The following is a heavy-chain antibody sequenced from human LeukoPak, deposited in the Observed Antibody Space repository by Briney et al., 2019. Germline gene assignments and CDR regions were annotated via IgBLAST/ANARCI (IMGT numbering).Heavy chain of an antibody. Sequence: PGGSLRLSCAASGFTFSSYSMNWVRQAPGKGLEWVSSISSSSSYIYYADSVKGRFTISRDNAKNSLYLQMNSLRAEDTAVYYCVRGSPTATIAVAKAFDYWGQGTLVTVSS. J-gene: IGHJ4*02. CDR2: ISSSSSYI. CDR3: VRGSPTATIAVAKAFDY. V-gene: IGHV3-21*04. CDR1: GFTFSSYS. D-gene: IGHD6-19*01.